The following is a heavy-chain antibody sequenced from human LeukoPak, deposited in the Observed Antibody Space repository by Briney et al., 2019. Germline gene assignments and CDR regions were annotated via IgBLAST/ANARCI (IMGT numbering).Heavy chain of an antibody. D-gene: IGHD3-9*01. CDR2: IWYDGSNK. J-gene: IGHJ6*02. CDR1: GFTFSSYG. V-gene: IGHV3-33*01. Sequence: GGSLRLSCAASGFTFSSYGMHWVRQAPGKGLEWVAVIWYDGSNKYYADSVKGRFTISRDNSKNTLYLQMNSLRAEDTAVYYCARDPEYYDILTGYQYGMGVWGQGTTVTVSS. CDR3: ARDPEYYDILTGYQYGMGV.